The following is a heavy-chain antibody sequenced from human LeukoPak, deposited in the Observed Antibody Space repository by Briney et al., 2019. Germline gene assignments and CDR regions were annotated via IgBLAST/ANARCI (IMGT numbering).Heavy chain of an antibody. Sequence: GGSLRLSCAASGFAVSNNYMSWVRQAPGKGLEWVSIIYGGGSTYYADSVNGRFTISRHNSKNTLFLQMNSLRTEDTAVYYCASAYDSSGYWPEYFHHWGQGTLVTVSS. CDR3: ASAYDSSGYWPEYFHH. CDR1: GFAVSNNY. CDR2: IYGGGST. D-gene: IGHD3-22*01. J-gene: IGHJ1*01. V-gene: IGHV3-53*04.